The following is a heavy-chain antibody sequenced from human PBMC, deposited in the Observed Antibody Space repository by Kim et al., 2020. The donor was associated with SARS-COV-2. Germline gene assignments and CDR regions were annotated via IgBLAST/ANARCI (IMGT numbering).Heavy chain of an antibody. Sequence: ASVKVSCKVSGYTLTELSMHWVRQAPGKGLEWMGGFDPEDAETIYAQKFQGRVTMTEDTSTDTAYMELSSLRSEDTAVYYCATSPVVVVTPSFAPWGQGTLVTVSS. J-gene: IGHJ5*02. CDR1: GYTLTELS. CDR2: FDPEDAET. V-gene: IGHV1-24*01. D-gene: IGHD3-22*01. CDR3: ATSPVVVVTPSFAP.